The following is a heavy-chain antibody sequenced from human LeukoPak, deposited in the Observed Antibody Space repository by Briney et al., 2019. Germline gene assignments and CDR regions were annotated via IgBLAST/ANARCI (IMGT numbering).Heavy chain of an antibody. CDR3: ATSGGSYWS. CDR2: ISGSGGST. Sequence: GGSLRLSCAASGFTFSSYGMSWVRQAPGKGLEWVSAISGSGGSTYYADSVKGRFTISRENSKNTLYLQMNSLRAEDTAVYYCATSGGSYWSWGQGTLVTVSS. V-gene: IGHV3-23*01. CDR1: GFTFSSYG. J-gene: IGHJ5*02. D-gene: IGHD1-26*01.